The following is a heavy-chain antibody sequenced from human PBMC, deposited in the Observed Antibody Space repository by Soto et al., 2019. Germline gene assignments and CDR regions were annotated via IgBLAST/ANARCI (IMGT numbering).Heavy chain of an antibody. V-gene: IGHV1-69*04. CDR2: IIPILGIA. Sequence: SVKVSCKASGGTFSSYTISWVRQAPGQGLEWMGRIIPILGIANYAQKFQGRVTITADKSTSTAYMELSSLRSEDAAVYYCARDCVSTSSYCPYGMDVWGQGTTVTVSS. J-gene: IGHJ6*02. D-gene: IGHD2-2*01. CDR3: ARDCVSTSSYCPYGMDV. CDR1: GGTFSSYT.